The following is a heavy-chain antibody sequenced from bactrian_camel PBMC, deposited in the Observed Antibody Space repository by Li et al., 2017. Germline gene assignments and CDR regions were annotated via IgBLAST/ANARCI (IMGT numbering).Heavy chain of an antibody. CDR1: GFTFSDFG. D-gene: IGHD5*01. CDR3: AARLNMYCTLRGLRGVEYND. Sequence: HVQLVESGGGLVRPGGSLRLSCAAAGFTFSDFGMAWVRQATGKGFEWVSYVDRHGRGTYVDSVKGRFTMSRDNAKNMLYLQIDSLKSEDTAMYYCAARLNMYCTLRGLRGVEYNDWGQGTQVTVS. CDR2: VDRHGRGT. V-gene: IGHV3S6*01. J-gene: IGHJ4*01.